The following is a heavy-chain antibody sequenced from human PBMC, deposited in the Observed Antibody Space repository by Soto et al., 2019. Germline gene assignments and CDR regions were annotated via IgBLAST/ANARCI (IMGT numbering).Heavy chain of an antibody. J-gene: IGHJ6*02. CDR3: TTDRRNEYSSSSRNGDYYYYGMDV. CDR1: GFTFSNAG. Sequence: GGSMRLSCAASGFTFSNAGMNWVRQAPGKGLEWVGRIKSITDGETTGYAAPVKGRFTISRDDSKNTLYLQMNSLKTEDTAVYYCTTDRRNEYSSSSRNGDYYYYGMDVWGQGTTVTVSS. D-gene: IGHD6-6*01. V-gene: IGHV3-15*07. CDR2: IKSITDGETT.